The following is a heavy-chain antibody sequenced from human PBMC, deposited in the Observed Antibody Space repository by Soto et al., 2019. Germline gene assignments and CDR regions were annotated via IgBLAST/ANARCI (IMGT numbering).Heavy chain of an antibody. Sequence: EVQLVESGGGLVQPGRSLRLSCAASGFTFDDYAMHWVRQAPGKGLEWVSGISWNSGSIGYADSVKGRFTISRDNAKNTLYLQMGSLRADDMAVYYCATVGNYGNFDYWGQGTLVTVSS. V-gene: IGHV3-9*03. CDR2: ISWNSGSI. CDR3: ATVGNYGNFDY. CDR1: GFTFDDYA. D-gene: IGHD3-10*01. J-gene: IGHJ4*02.